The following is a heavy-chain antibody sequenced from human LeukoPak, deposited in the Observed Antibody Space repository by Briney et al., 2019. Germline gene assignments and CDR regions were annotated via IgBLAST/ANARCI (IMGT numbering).Heavy chain of an antibody. D-gene: IGHD3-9*01. CDR3: AREALDILTGYSLYYFDY. J-gene: IGHJ4*02. Sequence: PGGSLRLSCAASGFTFSSYGLSWVRQAPGKGLEWVSVIYSGGSTYYADSVKGRFTISRDNSKNTLYLQMNSLRAEDTAVYYCAREALDILTGYSLYYFDYWGQGTLVTVSS. CDR1: GFTFSSYG. V-gene: IGHV3-53*01. CDR2: IYSGGST.